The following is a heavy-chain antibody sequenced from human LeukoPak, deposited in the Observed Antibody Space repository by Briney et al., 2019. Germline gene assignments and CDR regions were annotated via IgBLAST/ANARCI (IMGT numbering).Heavy chain of an antibody. CDR3: ARELSIAAAGYYYYYYYMDV. J-gene: IGHJ6*03. V-gene: IGHV4-4*07. D-gene: IGHD6-13*01. CDR1: GGYISSYY. Sequence: SETLSLTCTVSGGYISSYYWSWIRQPAGKGLEWIGRIYTSGSTNYNPSLKSRVTMSGDTSKNQFSLKLSSVTAADTAVYYCARELSIAAAGYYYYYYYMDVWGKGTTVTVSS. CDR2: IYTSGST.